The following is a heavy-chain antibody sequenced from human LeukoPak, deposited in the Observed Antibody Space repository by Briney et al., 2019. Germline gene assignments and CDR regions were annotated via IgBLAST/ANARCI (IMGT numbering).Heavy chain of an antibody. CDR1: GFTFSSYS. V-gene: IGHV3-21*01. CDR3: ARGEKATPNWFDP. Sequence: GGSLRLSCAASGFTFSSYSMNWVRQAPGKGLEWVSSISSSSSYIYYADSAKGRFTISRDNAKNSLYLQMNSLRAEDTAVYYCARGEKATPNWFDPWGQGTLVTVSS. D-gene: IGHD5-24*01. CDR2: ISSSSSYI. J-gene: IGHJ5*02.